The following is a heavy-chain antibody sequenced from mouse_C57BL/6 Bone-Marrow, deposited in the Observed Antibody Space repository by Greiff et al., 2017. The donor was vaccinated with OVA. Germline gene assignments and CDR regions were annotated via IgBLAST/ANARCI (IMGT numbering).Heavy chain of an antibody. J-gene: IGHJ4*01. D-gene: IGHD1-1*01. Sequence: QVQLQQPGAELVRPGSSVKLSCKASGYTFTSYWMDWVKQRPGQGLEWIGNIYPSDSETHYNQTFKDKATLTVDKSSSTAYMQLSSLTSEDSAVYYCASLFYYYGSSYLYAMDYWGQGTSVTVSS. CDR2: IYPSDSET. V-gene: IGHV1-61*01. CDR1: GYTFTSYW. CDR3: ASLFYYYGSSYLYAMDY.